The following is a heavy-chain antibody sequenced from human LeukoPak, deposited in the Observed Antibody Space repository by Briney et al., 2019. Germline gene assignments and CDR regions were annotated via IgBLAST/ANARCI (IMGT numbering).Heavy chain of an antibody. CDR2: INHSGST. D-gene: IGHD6-13*01. CDR3: ARVVSSTWYDTFDI. CDR1: GGSFSGYY. V-gene: IGHV4-34*01. Sequence: SETLSLTCAVYGGSFSGYYWSWIRQPPGKGLEWIGEINHSGSTNYNPSLKSRVTISVDTSKNQFSLKLSSVTAADTAVYYCARVVSSTWYDTFDIWGQGTMVTVSS. J-gene: IGHJ3*02.